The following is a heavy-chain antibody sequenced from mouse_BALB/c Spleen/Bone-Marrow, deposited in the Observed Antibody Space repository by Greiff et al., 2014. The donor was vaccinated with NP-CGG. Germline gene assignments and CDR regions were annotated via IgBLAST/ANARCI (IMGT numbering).Heavy chain of an antibody. CDR1: GYTFTSYY. CDR2: IYPGDGST. J-gene: IGHJ2*01. CDR3: ARDELPYHFDY. Sequence: VQLQQSGPELVKPGASVKMSCKASGYTFTSYYIHWVKQRPGQGLEWIGWIYPGDGSTTYNEEFKGKTTLTADRSSSTAYMLLSSLTSDATAIYFGARDELPYHFDYWGQGTTLTVSS. V-gene: IGHV1S56*01.